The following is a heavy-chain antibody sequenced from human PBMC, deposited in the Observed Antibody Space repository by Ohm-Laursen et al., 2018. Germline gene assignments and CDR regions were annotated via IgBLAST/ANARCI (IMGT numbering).Heavy chain of an antibody. D-gene: IGHD3-9*01. CDR3: AVSKVRYSFTYLADF. V-gene: IGHV4-59*12. CDR2: IYYSGST. Sequence: SETLSLTCAVYGGSFSGYYWSWIRQPPGKGLDWIGYIYYSGSTTYNPSLKSRVTMSVDTSRNQFSLKLTSVTAADTAVYYCAVSKVRYSFTYLADFWGQGTLVTVSS. J-gene: IGHJ4*02. CDR1: GGSFSGYY.